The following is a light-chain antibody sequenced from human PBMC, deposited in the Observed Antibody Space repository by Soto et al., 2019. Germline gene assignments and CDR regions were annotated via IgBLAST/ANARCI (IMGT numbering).Light chain of an antibody. Sequence: IVLTQSPATLSVSPGEGATLSCRASQNIRTKLVWYQQKPGQAPRLLISGASTRATGIPVRFSGSGSGTEFALAISSLQSEDFAVYYCQQYENWPSITFGQGTRLEIK. CDR1: QNIRTK. J-gene: IGKJ5*01. V-gene: IGKV3-15*01. CDR3: QQYENWPSIT. CDR2: GAS.